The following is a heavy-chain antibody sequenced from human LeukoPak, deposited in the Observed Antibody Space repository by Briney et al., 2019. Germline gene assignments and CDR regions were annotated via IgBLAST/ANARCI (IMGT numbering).Heavy chain of an antibody. V-gene: IGHV3-53*01. CDR3: ARDTRGVRGGSPYYYGMDV. CDR1: GFTFSNYA. D-gene: IGHD3-10*01. CDR2: IYSGGST. J-gene: IGHJ6*04. Sequence: GGSLRLSCAASGFTFSNYAMGWVRQAPGKGLEWVSVIYSGGSTYYADSVKGRFTISRDNSKNTLYLQMNSLRAEDTAVYYCARDTRGVRGGSPYYYGMDVWGKGTTVTVSS.